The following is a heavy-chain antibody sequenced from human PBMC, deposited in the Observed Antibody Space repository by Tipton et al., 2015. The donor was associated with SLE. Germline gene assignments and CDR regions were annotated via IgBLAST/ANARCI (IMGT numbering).Heavy chain of an antibody. V-gene: IGHV3-74*01. CDR3: ARGIGCSGGSCPSVYDY. D-gene: IGHD2-15*01. CDR2: ITKDGSVT. J-gene: IGHJ4*02. CDR1: GFTFSSYW. Sequence: SLRLSCAASGFTFSSYWMHWVRQVPGKGLVWVSHITKDGSVTAYADSVKGRFTISRDNAENTLYLQMNSLRAEDTAVFYCARGIGCSGGSCPSVYDYWGQGTLVTVSS.